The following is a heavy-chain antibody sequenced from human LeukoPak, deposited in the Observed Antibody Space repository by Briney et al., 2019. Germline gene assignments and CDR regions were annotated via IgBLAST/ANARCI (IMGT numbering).Heavy chain of an antibody. CDR2: IYYSGST. J-gene: IGHJ4*02. CDR3: ARQIVFGVVIISPAGIDY. CDR1: GGSISSSSYY. Sequence: PSETLSLTCTVSGGSISSSSYYWGWIRQPPGKGLEWIGSIYYSGSTYYNPSLKSRVTISVDTSKNQFSLKLSSVTAADTAVYYCARQIVFGVVIISPAGIDYWGQGTLVTVSS. D-gene: IGHD3-3*01. V-gene: IGHV4-39*01.